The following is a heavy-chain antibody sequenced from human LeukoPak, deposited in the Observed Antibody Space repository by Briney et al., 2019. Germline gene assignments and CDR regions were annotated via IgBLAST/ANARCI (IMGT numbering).Heavy chain of an antibody. J-gene: IGHJ4*02. V-gene: IGHV3-53*05. CDR3: AREHYYDSSGCFDY. CDR1: GFTVSSNY. CDR2: IYSGGST. D-gene: IGHD3-22*01. Sequence: PGGSLRLSCAASGFTVSSNYMSWVRQAPGKGLEWVSVIYSGGSTYYADSVKGRFTISRDNSKNTLYLQMNSLRAEDTAVYYCAREHYYDSSGCFDYWGQGTLVTVSS.